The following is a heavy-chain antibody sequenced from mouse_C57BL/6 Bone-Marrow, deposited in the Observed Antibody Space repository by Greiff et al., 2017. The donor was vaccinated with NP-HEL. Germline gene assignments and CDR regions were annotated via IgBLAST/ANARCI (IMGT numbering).Heavy chain of an antibody. Sequence: VQLQESGAELARPGASVKLSCKASGYTFTSYGISWVKQRTGQGLEWIGEIYPRSGNTYYNEKFKGKATLTADKSSSTAYMELRSLTSEDSAVYFCARFRADGCYFDYWGQGTTLTVSS. CDR1: GYTFTSYG. D-gene: IGHD2-3*01. J-gene: IGHJ2*01. CDR3: ARFRADGCYFDY. V-gene: IGHV1-81*01. CDR2: IYPRSGNT.